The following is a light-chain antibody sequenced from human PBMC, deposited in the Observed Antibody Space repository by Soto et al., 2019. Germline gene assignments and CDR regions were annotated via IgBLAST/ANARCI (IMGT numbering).Light chain of an antibody. J-gene: IGLJ3*02. V-gene: IGLV6-57*01. CDR1: SGSIASNY. CDR2: EDN. Sequence: NFMLTQPHSVSESPGQTVIISCTRSSGSIASNYVQWYQQRPGSSPTTVIYEDNQRPSGVPDRFSGSIDSSSNSASLTLSGLETEDEADYYCQSYDANNQVFGGGTKLTVL. CDR3: QSYDANNQV.